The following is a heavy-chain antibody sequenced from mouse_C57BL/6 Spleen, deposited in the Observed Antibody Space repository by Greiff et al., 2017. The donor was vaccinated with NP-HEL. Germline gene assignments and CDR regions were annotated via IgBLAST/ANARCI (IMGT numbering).Heavy chain of an antibody. CDR1: GYTFTSYW. CDR2: IHPHSGST. Sequence: QVQLQQPGAELVKPGASVKLSCKASGYTFTSYWMHWVKQRPGQGLEWIGMIHPHSGSTNYNEKFKSKATLTVDKSSSTAYMQLSSLSSEYSAVYSCSRVVPYYSNYEDYWGPGTTLTVSS. V-gene: IGHV1-64*01. D-gene: IGHD2-5*01. J-gene: IGHJ2*01. CDR3: SRVVPYYSNYEDY.